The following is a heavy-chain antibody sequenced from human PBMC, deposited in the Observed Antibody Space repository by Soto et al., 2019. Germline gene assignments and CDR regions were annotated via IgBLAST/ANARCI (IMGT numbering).Heavy chain of an antibody. J-gene: IGHJ6*02. CDR1: GFTFSTYS. Sequence: GGSLRLSCAASGFTFSTYSVNWVRQAPGKGLEWVSSISSSSSYIYYADSVKGRFTISRDNAKNSLYLQMNSLRAEDTAVYYCARYDSSGYYWPYYYYGMDVWGQGTTVTVSS. D-gene: IGHD3-22*01. CDR2: ISSSSSYI. CDR3: ARYDSSGYYWPYYYYGMDV. V-gene: IGHV3-21*01.